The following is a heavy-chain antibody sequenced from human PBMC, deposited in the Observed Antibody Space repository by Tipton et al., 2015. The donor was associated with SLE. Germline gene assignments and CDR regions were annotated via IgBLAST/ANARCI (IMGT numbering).Heavy chain of an antibody. CDR3: AREPSTRIALVYYGMDV. Sequence: SLRLSCAASGFTFSSFWMNWVRQAPGKGLEWVAFIRYDGSNKYYADSVKGRFTISRDNAKNSLYLQMNSLRAEDTAVYYCAREPSTRIALVYYGMDVWGQGTTVTVSS. J-gene: IGHJ6*02. D-gene: IGHD6-13*01. V-gene: IGHV3-33*08. CDR1: GFTFSSFW. CDR2: IRYDGSNK.